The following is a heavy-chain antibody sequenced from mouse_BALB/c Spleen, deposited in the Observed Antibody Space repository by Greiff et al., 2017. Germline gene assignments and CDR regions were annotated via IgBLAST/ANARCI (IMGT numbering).Heavy chain of an antibody. V-gene: IGHV5-12-2*01. J-gene: IGHJ3*01. CDR1: GFTFSSYT. CDR2: ISNGGGST. CDR3: ARQVPWFAY. Sequence: DVMLVESGGGLVQPGGSLKLSCAASGFTFSSYTMSWVRQTPEKRLEWVAYISNGGGSTYYPDTVKGRFTISRDNAKNTLYLQMSSLKSEDTAMYYCARQVPWFAYWGQGTLVTVSA.